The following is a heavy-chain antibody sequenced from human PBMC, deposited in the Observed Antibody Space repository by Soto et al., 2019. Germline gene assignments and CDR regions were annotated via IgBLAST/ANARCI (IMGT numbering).Heavy chain of an antibody. CDR2: INPSGGST. Sequence: ASVKVSCKASGYTFTSYYMHWVRQAPGQGLEWMGIINPSGGSTSYAQKFQGRVTMTRDTSTCTVYMELSSLRSEDTAVYYCARDRYCSSTSCQSYYYGMDVWGQGTTVTVSS. J-gene: IGHJ6*02. CDR3: ARDRYCSSTSCQSYYYGMDV. CDR1: GYTFTSYY. D-gene: IGHD2-2*01. V-gene: IGHV1-46*01.